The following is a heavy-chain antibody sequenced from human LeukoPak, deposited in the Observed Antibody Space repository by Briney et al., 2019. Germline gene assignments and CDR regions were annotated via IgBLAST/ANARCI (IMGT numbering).Heavy chain of an antibody. V-gene: IGHV1-18*01. CDR3: ASLVGAIDGDYFDY. D-gene: IGHD1-26*01. J-gene: IGHJ4*02. CDR1: GYTFTSYG. Sequence: ASVKVSCKASGYTFTSYGISWVRQAPGQGLEWMGWISAYNGNTNYAQKLQGRVTMTTDTSTSTAYMELRSLRSDDTAVYYCASLVGAIDGDYFDYWGQGTLVTASS. CDR2: ISAYNGNT.